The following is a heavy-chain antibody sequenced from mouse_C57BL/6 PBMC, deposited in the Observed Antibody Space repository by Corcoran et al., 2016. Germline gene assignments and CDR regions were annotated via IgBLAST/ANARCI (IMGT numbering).Heavy chain of an antibody. D-gene: IGHD2-1*01. CDR1: GYTFTTYG. V-gene: IGHV9-3*01. CDR3: ATGTMVTAWYAD. CDR2: INTYSGVP. Sequence: QIQLVQSGPELKKPGETVKISCKASGYTFTTYGMSWVKQAPGKGLKWMGWINTYSGVPTYADDFKGRFAFSLETSASTAYLQINNLKNGDTATYFCATGTMVTAWYADWGQGTLVTVSA. J-gene: IGHJ3*01.